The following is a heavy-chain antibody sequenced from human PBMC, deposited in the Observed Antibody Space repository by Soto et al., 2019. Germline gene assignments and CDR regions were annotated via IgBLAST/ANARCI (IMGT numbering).Heavy chain of an antibody. V-gene: IGHV3-30*18. D-gene: IGHD3-10*01. J-gene: IGHJ6*03. CDR1: GFTFSSDG. Sequence: QVQLVESGGGVVQPGRSLRLSCEASGFTFSSDGMHWVRQAPGKGLEWVALISFEGSDKYYADSVKGRFTISRDNSKNTMYLQMNSLRAEDKAVYYCAKVASASLYLDVWGKGSTVTVSS. CDR2: ISFEGSDK. CDR3: AKVASASLYLDV.